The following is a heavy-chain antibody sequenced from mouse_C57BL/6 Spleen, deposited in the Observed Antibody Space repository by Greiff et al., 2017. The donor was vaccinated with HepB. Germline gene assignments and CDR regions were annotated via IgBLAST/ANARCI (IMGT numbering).Heavy chain of an antibody. CDR3: ARSIYDGYLAWFAY. CDR2: IYPGDGDT. V-gene: IGHV1-80*01. J-gene: IGHJ3*01. Sequence: VKLMESGAELVKPGASVKISCKASGYAFSSYWMNWVKQRPGKGLEWIGQIYPGDGDTNYNGKFKGKATLTADKSSSTAYMQLSSLTSEDSAVYFCARSIYDGYLAWFAYWGQGTLVTVSA. CDR1: GYAFSSYW. D-gene: IGHD2-3*01.